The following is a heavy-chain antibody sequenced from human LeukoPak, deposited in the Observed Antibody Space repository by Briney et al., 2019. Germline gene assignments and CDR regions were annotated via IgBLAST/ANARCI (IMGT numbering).Heavy chain of an antibody. CDR2: ISGSGGST. V-gene: IGHV3-23*01. D-gene: IGHD6-13*01. J-gene: IGHJ6*01. CDR1: GFTFSSYA. CDR3: AKGGQAAADHYYYGMDV. Sequence: GGSLRLSCAASGFTFSSYAMSWVRQAPGKGLEWVSAISGSGGSTYYADSVKGRFTISRDNSKNTLYLQMNSLRAEDTAVYYCAKGGQAAADHYYYGMDVGGQGPRSPSPQ.